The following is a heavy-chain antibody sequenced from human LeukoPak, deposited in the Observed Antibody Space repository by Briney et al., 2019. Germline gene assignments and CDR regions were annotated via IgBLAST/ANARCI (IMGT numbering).Heavy chain of an antibody. D-gene: IGHD2-2*02. Sequence: PGRSLRLSCTASGFTFSTYGMHWVRQAPGKGLQWVAVIWYDGSNKRYADSVKGRFTISRDNSKNTLYLQMNSLRAEDMAVYYCARSRYCSSTSCYSFLDYWGQGTLVTVSS. J-gene: IGHJ4*02. CDR1: GFTFSTYG. V-gene: IGHV3-33*01. CDR3: ARSRYCSSTSCYSFLDY. CDR2: IWYDGSNK.